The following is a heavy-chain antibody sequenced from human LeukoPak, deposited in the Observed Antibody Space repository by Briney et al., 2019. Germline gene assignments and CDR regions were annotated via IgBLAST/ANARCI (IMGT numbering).Heavy chain of an antibody. CDR3: ASRQYDILTGYDGALDI. CDR1: GFTFSTFA. D-gene: IGHD3-9*01. Sequence: GGSLRLSCAASGFTFSTFAMSWVHQTPGKGLEWVSIISASGGSTYYADSVKGRFTISRDNSKNTLYLQMNSLRAEDTAVYYCASRQYDILTGYDGALDIWSQGTMVTVSS. J-gene: IGHJ3*02. V-gene: IGHV3-23*01. CDR2: ISASGGST.